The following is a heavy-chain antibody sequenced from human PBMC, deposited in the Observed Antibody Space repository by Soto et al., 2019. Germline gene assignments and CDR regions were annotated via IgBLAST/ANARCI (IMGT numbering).Heavy chain of an antibody. Sequence: EVQLLESGGGLVQPGGSLRLSCAASGFTFSSYAMSWVRQAPGKGLEWVSAISGTGGTTYYADYVKGRFTISRDNSRNTLHLQMNSLRAEDTAIYYCAKFFVGTGGSSGWPWSFHFWGQGTLVTVSS. D-gene: IGHD6-25*01. V-gene: IGHV3-23*01. CDR1: GFTFSSYA. J-gene: IGHJ4*02. CDR3: AKFFVGTGGSSGWPWSFHF. CDR2: ISGTGGTT.